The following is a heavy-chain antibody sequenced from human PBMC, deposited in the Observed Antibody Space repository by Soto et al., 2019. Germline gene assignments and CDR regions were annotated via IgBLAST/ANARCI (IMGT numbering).Heavy chain of an antibody. D-gene: IGHD5-12*01. CDR1: GYTFTGHW. CDR3: TRHTGYDSRLDD. V-gene: IGHV5-10-1*01. J-gene: IGHJ4*02. Sequence: GEALKISCKGSGYTFTGHWISWVRQMPGKGLEWMGRIDPSDSYTDYSPTVQGHVTMSADKSINTAYLQWSSLQASDTAVYYCTRHTGYDSRLDDSGQGALVTVSS. CDR2: IDPSDSYT.